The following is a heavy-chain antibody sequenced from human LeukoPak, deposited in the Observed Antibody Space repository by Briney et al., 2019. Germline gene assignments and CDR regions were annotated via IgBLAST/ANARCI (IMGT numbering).Heavy chain of an antibody. CDR2: IYHSGST. CDR1: GYSISSDYY. V-gene: IGHV4-38-2*02. J-gene: IGHJ5*02. D-gene: IGHD3-22*01. CDR3: ASLVVVITPGGFDP. Sequence: PSETLSLTCIVSGYSISSDYYWGWIRQPPGKGLEWIGNIYHSGSTYYNPSLRSRVTISIDTSKNQVSLKLSSVTAADTAVYYCASLVVVITPGGFDPWGQGTLVTVSS.